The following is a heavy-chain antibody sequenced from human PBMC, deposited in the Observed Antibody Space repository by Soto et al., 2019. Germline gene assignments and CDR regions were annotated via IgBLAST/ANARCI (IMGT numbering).Heavy chain of an antibody. D-gene: IGHD3-10*01. V-gene: IGHV3-74*02. J-gene: IGHJ4*02. CDR1: GFTFSTYW. CDR2: INGDGTTT. CDR3: ASIPMVRGPSDY. Sequence: EVRLVESGGGLVQPGGSLRLSCAASGFTFSTYWMHWVRQAPGKGLVWVSRINGDGTTTQYADSVKGRFTISRDNAKNTLYLQMNTLRGDDTAMYYCASIPMVRGPSDYWGQGTLVTGSS.